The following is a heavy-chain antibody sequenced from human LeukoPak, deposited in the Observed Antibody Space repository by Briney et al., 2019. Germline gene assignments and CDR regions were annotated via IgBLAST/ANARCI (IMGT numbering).Heavy chain of an antibody. Sequence: GRSLRLSCAASGFTFSSYAMHWVRQAPGKGLEWVAVISNDGSNKDYAASVKGRFTISRDNSKNTLYLQMNSLRAEDTAVYYCARCGYSYGPPIYYYYGMDVWGQGTTVTVSS. J-gene: IGHJ6*02. CDR3: ARCGYSYGPPIYYYYGMDV. CDR2: ISNDGSNK. CDR1: GFTFSSYA. D-gene: IGHD5-18*01. V-gene: IGHV3-30*14.